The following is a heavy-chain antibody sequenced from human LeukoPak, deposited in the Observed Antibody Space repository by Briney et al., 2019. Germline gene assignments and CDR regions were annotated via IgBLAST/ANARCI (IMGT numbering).Heavy chain of an antibody. CDR1: GGTFSSYA. CDR2: IIPIFGTA. J-gene: IGHJ4*02. CDR3: ARDGGLPATGLPTQYSS. D-gene: IGHD5-18*01. V-gene: IGHV1-69*01. Sequence: ASVKVFCKASGGTFSSYAISWVRQAPGQGLEWMGGIIPIFGTANYAQKFQGRVTITADESTSTAYMELSSLRSEDTAVYYCARDGGLPATGLPTQYSSWGQGTLVTVSS.